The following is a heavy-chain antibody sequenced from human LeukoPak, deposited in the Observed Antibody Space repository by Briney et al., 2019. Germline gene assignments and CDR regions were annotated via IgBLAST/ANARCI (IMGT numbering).Heavy chain of an antibody. CDR1: GYTFTSYG. CDR3: ARGNRLTIFGVVIPGPDAFDI. CDR2: ISAYNGNT. J-gene: IGHJ3*02. Sequence: VASVKVSCKASGYTFTSYGISWVRQAPGQGLEWMGWISAYNGNTNYAQKLQGRVTMTTDTSTSTAYMELRSLRSADTAVYYCARGNRLTIFGVVIPGPDAFDIWGQGTMVTVSS. V-gene: IGHV1-18*01. D-gene: IGHD3-3*01.